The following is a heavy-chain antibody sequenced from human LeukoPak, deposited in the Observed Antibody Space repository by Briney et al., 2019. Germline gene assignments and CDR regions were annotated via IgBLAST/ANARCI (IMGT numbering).Heavy chain of an antibody. CDR2: MNPNSGNT. CDR1: GYTFTSYD. D-gene: IGHD3-3*01. V-gene: IGHV1-8*03. J-gene: IGHJ6*03. CDR3: ARASYYDFWSGCYYYYYMDV. Sequence: ASVKVSCKASGYTFTSYDINWVRQATGQGLEWMGWMNPNSGNTGYAQKFQGRVTITRNTSISTAYMELSSLRSEDTAVYYCARASYYDFWSGCYYYYYMDVWSKGTTVTVSS.